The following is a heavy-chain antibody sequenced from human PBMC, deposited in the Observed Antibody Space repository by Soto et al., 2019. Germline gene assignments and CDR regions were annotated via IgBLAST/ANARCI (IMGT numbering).Heavy chain of an antibody. CDR1: GGSISTYY. Sequence: SETLSLTCTVSGGSISTYYWSWIRQPPGKGLEWIGYIYYSGSTNYNPSLKSRVTISVDTSKNQFSLKLSSVTAADTAVYYCAGTSGGSFGYWGQGTLVTVSS. J-gene: IGHJ4*02. CDR3: AGTSGGSFGY. CDR2: IYYSGST. V-gene: IGHV4-59*01. D-gene: IGHD3-16*01.